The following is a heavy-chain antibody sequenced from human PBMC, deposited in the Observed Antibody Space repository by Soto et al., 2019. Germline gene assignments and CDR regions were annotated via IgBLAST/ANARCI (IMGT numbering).Heavy chain of an antibody. V-gene: IGHV1-18*01. Sequence: QVQLVQSGAEVKKAGASVKVSCKASGYPFTSAGIIWVRQTPGQELEWMGWNRVYNGYTKYAQKFQGRVTLTTDTSTSTAYMALTSMTSDDTAVYYCARALDISGSYYTDYWGPGTLVTDSA. D-gene: IGHD3-10*01. CDR2: NRVYNGYT. J-gene: IGHJ4*02. CDR3: ARALDISGSYYTDY. CDR1: GYPFTSAG.